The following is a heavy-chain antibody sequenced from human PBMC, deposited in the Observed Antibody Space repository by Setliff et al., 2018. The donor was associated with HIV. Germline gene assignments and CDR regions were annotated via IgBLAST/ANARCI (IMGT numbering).Heavy chain of an antibody. D-gene: IGHD2-15*01. J-gene: IGHJ3*02. CDR2: IYYSGST. CDR1: GYSISSGYY. CDR3: ARNPCSGGSCPDTFDI. V-gene: IGHV4-61*01. Sequence: TLSLTCAVSGYSISSGYYWGWVRQSPGKGLEWIGYIYYSGSTNYNPSLKSRVTISVDTSKNQFSLKLSSVTAADTAVYYCARNPCSGGSCPDTFDIWGQGTM.